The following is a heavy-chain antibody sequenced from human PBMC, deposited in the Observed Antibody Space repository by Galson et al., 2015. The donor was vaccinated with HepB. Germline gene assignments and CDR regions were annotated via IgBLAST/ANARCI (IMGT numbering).Heavy chain of an antibody. J-gene: IGHJ6*02. CDR3: ARGDRFGVPEGFYYGMDV. V-gene: IGHV1-46*01. D-gene: IGHD3-3*01. Sequence: SVKVSCKASGYTFTSYYIHWVRQAPGQGLEWMGMVDPSGGTTNYAQKFQGRVTMTRDTSTTTVYMELSSLRSEDTAVYYCARGDRFGVPEGFYYGMDVWGRGTTVTVSS. CDR2: VDPSGGTT. CDR1: GYTFTSYY.